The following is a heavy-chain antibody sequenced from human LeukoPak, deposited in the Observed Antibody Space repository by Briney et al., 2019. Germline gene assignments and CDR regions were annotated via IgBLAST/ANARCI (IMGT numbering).Heavy chain of an antibody. V-gene: IGHV4-39*01. J-gene: IGHJ4*02. D-gene: IGHD3-22*01. CDR1: GGSIRSSNWY. Sequence: SEALSLTCSVSGGSIRSSNWYWGWIRQPPGKGLEWIGHIYSSGTTYYNPSLESRVTMSIDTSKNQFSLNLRSVTAADTALYYCARHIGLSTPPNMIAGYWGQGTLVTVSS. CDR2: IYSSGTT. CDR3: ARHIGLSTPPNMIAGY.